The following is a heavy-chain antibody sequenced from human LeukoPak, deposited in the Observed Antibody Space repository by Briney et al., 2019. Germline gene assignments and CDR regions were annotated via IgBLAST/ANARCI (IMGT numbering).Heavy chain of an antibody. J-gene: IGHJ6*03. CDR1: GFTFSSYS. D-gene: IGHD6-25*01. Sequence: GGSLRLSCAASGFTFSSYSMNWVRQAPGKGLEWVSYISSSSSTIYYADSAKGRFTISRDNAKNSLYLQMNSLRADDTAVYYCAKGVLAAYRYNYYYMDVWGKGTTVTISS. V-gene: IGHV3-48*01. CDR3: AKGVLAAYRYNYYYMDV. CDR2: ISSSSSTI.